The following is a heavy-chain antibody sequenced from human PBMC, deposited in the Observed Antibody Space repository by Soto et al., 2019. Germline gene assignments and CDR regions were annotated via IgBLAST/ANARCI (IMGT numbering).Heavy chain of an antibody. J-gene: IGHJ4*02. V-gene: IGHV1-58*01. Sequence: QMPLVQSGPEVKKPGTSVKVSCKASGFTFTSSAVQWVRQARGQRLEWIGWIVVGSGNTNYAQKFQERVTITRDMSTGTADLELSRLRSEDTAVYYCAVGSVVVAATSVFDYWGQGTLVTVSS. CDR2: IVVGSGNT. D-gene: IGHD2-15*01. CDR3: AVGSVVVAATSVFDY. CDR1: GFTFTSSA.